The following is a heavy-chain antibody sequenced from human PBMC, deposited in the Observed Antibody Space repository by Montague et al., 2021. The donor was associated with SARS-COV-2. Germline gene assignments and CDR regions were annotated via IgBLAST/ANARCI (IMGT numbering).Heavy chain of an antibody. D-gene: IGHD5-24*01. CDR1: GGSISSCN. J-gene: IGHJ4*02. CDR2: IHNSGST. Sequence: SETLSLTCTVSGGSISSCNWSWIRHPPGTGLELIGNIHNSGSTNYNPSLKSRVTISVDTSKNQFSLKLSSVTAAATAVYYCARVFPRWLQSDPYFDYWGQGTLVTVSS. CDR3: ARVFPRWLQSDPYFDY. V-gene: IGHV4-59*01.